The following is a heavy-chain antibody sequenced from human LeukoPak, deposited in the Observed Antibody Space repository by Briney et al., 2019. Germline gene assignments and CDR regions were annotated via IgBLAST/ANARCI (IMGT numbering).Heavy chain of an antibody. Sequence: GGSLRLSCAASGFTFSSYSMNWVRQAPGKGLEWVSHISTGTYIAYADSVKGRFTISRDNARNSLYLEMNSLRAEDTAVYYCTREQDREAAATIVGDYWGQGTLVTVSS. J-gene: IGHJ4*02. V-gene: IGHV3-21*05. CDR3: TREQDREAAATIVGDY. CDR1: GFTFSSYS. D-gene: IGHD3-22*01. CDR2: ISTGTYI.